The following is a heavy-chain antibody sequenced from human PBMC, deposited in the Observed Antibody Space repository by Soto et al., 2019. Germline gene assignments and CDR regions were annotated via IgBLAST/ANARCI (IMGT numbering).Heavy chain of an antibody. CDR2: IYLSGST. CDR3: ARSNGDYGDY. J-gene: IGHJ4*02. Sequence: VPRGSRARGSYSFAGIRQPPRMGLEWFGFIYLSGSTYYNPSLKSRVTISVDTSKNQFSLKLSFVTAADTSVYYCARSNGDYGDYWSQGILVTVSS. V-gene: IGHV4-39*01. D-gene: IGHD4-17*01. CDR1: RGSRARGSYS.